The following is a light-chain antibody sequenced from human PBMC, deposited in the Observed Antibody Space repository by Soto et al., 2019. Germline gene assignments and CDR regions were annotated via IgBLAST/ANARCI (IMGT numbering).Light chain of an antibody. J-gene: IGLJ1*01. CDR2: AVN. CDR1: HSDVGGYTS. V-gene: IGLV2-11*01. CDR3: CSYAGSYTYV. Sequence: QSALTQPRSVSGSPGQSVTISCTGTHSDVGGYTSVSWYQQHPGRAPKLMISAVNKRPSGVPDRFSGSKSGNTASLTISGLQAEDGADYFCCSYAGSYTYVFGSGTKVTVL.